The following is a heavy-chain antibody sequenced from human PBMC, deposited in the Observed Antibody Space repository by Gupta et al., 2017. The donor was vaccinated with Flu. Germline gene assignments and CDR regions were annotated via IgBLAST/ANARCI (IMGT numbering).Heavy chain of an antibody. D-gene: IGHD2-2*01. CDR2: ISTTERYT. CDR1: GFLFTYHS. J-gene: IGHJ6*04. CDR3: AREAYAYHHLDF. Sequence: EVQLVESGGGLVNPGGSLRLACTGSGFLFTYHSFNWVRQAPGKGLEWVASISTTERYTDYADSLKGRFIISRDNAQNSSYLQMNSLTEEDTAVYYCAREAYAYHHLDFWAKGTTVTVSS. V-gene: IGHV3-21*04.